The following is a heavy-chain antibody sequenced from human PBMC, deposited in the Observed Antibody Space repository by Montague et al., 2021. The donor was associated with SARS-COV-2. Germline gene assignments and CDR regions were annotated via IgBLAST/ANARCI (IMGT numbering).Heavy chain of an antibody. CDR3: ARELTWNEELDL. D-gene: IGHD1-7*01. Sequence: SLRLSCAASGFTFSTYAIHWVRQAPGKGLEWVAVISYNGSNKYYADSVKGRFSVSRDNSRNIAFLQMNNLRPEETARYYCARELTWNEELDLWGQGALVTVSS. J-gene: IGHJ1*01. V-gene: IGHV3-30*04. CDR1: GFTFSTYA. CDR2: ISYNGSNK.